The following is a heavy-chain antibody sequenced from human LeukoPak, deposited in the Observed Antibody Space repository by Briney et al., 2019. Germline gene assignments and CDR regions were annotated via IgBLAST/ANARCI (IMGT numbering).Heavy chain of an antibody. D-gene: IGHD6-19*01. J-gene: IGHJ4*02. Sequence: PGGSLRLSCAASGFTFDDYAMHWVRQAPGKGLEWVSGISWNSGSLGCADSVKGRFTISRDNAKNSLYLQMNSLRAEDTALYYCAKGAGYSSGWYLHYWGQGTLVTVSS. CDR1: GFTFDDYA. CDR3: AKGAGYSSGWYLHY. V-gene: IGHV3-9*01. CDR2: ISWNSGSL.